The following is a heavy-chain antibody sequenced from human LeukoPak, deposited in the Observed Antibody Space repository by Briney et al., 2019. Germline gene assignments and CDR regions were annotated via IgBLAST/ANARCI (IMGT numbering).Heavy chain of an antibody. CDR1: GFTFSSYA. Sequence: GRSLRLSCAASGFTFSSYAMHWVRQAPGKGLEWVAVISYDGSNKYYADSVKGRFTISRDNAKNSLYLQMNSLRAEDTAVYYCARDRTIFGVVTHYFDYWGQGTLVTVSS. V-gene: IGHV3-30*04. CDR3: ARDRTIFGVVTHYFDY. J-gene: IGHJ4*02. D-gene: IGHD3-3*01. CDR2: ISYDGSNK.